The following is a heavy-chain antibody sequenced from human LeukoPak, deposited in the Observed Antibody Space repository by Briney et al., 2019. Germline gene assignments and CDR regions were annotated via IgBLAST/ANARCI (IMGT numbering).Heavy chain of an antibody. J-gene: IGHJ4*02. CDR3: ARGHGSPDY. Sequence: PSETLSLTCTVSGGSISSYYWTWIRQPPGKGLEWIGYIYYTGNTNYNPSLKSRVTISVDTSKNHFSLKLSSVTAADTAVYYCARGHGSPDYWGQGTLVTVSS. CDR2: IYYTGNT. V-gene: IGHV4-59*08. CDR1: GGSISSYY. D-gene: IGHD2-15*01.